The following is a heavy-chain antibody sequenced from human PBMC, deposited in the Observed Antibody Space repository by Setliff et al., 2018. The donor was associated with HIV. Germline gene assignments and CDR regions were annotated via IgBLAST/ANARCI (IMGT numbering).Heavy chain of an antibody. V-gene: IGHV3-43*01. D-gene: IGHD3-22*01. CDR2: ISWDGGST. CDR3: AKSDYYDSSGYYLPGAFDI. J-gene: IGHJ3*02. Sequence: PGGSLRLSCAASGFTFDDYTMHWVRQAPGKGLEWVSLISWDGGSTYYADSVKGRFTISRDNSKNSLYLQMNSLRAEDTAVYYCAKSDYYDSSGYYLPGAFDIWGQGTMVTVSS. CDR1: GFTFDDYT.